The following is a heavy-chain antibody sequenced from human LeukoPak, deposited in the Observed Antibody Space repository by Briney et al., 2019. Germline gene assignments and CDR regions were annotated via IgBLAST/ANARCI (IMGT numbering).Heavy chain of an antibody. CDR2: INYNGNT. CDR3: ARDLIY. J-gene: IGHJ4*02. V-gene: IGHV4-39*07. Sequence: SETLSLTCTVSGGSISSSNYYWGWIRQPPGKGLEWIGSINYNGNTYYNPSLKSRVTISVDTSKNQFSLKLSSVTAADTAVYYCARDLIYWGQGTLVTVSS. D-gene: IGHD2-8*01. CDR1: GGSISSSNYY.